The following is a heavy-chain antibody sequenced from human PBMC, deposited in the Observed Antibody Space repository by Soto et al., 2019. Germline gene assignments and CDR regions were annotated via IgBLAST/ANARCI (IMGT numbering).Heavy chain of an antibody. D-gene: IGHD3-22*01. CDR2: ISYEGSNK. Sequence: SLRLACAASGXTCSTYAMHWVRQAPRKGLEWVAVISYEGSNKYYADSVKGRFTISRDNSKNTLYLQMNSLRAEDTAVYYCARDPSPGDSSGYYYADYWGQGTLVTVSS. J-gene: IGHJ4*02. CDR3: ARDPSPGDSSGYYYADY. V-gene: IGHV3-30-3*01. CDR1: GXTCSTYA.